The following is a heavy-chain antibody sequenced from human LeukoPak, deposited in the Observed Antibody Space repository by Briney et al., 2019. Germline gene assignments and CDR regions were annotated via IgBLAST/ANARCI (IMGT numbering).Heavy chain of an antibody. Sequence: ASVKVSCKASGYTFTTYDVNWVRQATGQGLEWMGGIIPIFGTANYAQKFQGRVTITTDESTSTAYMELSSLRAEDTAVYSCARAKRADNYYYYMDVWGKGTTVTVSS. CDR1: GYTFTTYD. J-gene: IGHJ6*03. V-gene: IGHV1-69*05. CDR3: ARAKRADNYYYYMDV. CDR2: IIPIFGTA.